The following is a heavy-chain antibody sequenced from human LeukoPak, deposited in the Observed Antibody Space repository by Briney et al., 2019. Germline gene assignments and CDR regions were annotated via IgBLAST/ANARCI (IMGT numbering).Heavy chain of an antibody. D-gene: IGHD2/OR15-2a*01. CDR2: IYTSGST. CDR3: ARQGAIVTHWFDP. CDR1: GGSINNYY. Sequence: PSDTLSLTCTVSGGSINNYYWSWIRQPAGKGLEWIGRIYTSGSTSYNPSLKSRVTMSVDTSKNQFSLKLNSVTAADTAVYYCARQGAIVTHWFDPWGQGTLATVSS. J-gene: IGHJ5*02. V-gene: IGHV4-4*07.